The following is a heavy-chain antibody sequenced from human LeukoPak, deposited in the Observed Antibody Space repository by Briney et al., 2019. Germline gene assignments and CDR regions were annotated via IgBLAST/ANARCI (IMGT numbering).Heavy chain of an antibody. D-gene: IGHD6-13*01. V-gene: IGHV3-11*03. J-gene: IGHJ4*02. CDR2: ISSSSSYT. Sequence: GGSLRLSCVVSGIPFGDYYMNWIRQAPGKGLEWISYISSSSSYTDYADSVKGRFTISRDNAKNSLYLQMDSLTVDDTAAYYCAAGTAADYWGQGTLVTVSS. CDR1: GIPFGDYY. CDR3: AAGTAADY.